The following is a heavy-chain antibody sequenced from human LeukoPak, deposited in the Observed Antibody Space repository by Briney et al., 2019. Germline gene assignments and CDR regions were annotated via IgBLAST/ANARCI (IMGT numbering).Heavy chain of an antibody. V-gene: IGHV3-23*01. Sequence: GGSLTLSCAASGFTFSSYAMSWVRQAPGEGLEWVAAISGSGSSTYYADSVKGRSTISRDNSKNTLYLQMNSLSAEDTAVYYCAKEGVLRYFDWLPYFDYWGQGTLVTVSS. CDR1: GFTFSSYA. CDR2: ISGSGSST. CDR3: AKEGVLRYFDWLPYFDY. J-gene: IGHJ4*02. D-gene: IGHD3-9*01.